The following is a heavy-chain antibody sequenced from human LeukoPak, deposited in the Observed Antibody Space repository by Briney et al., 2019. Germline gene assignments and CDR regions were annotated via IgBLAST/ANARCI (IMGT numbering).Heavy chain of an antibody. CDR2: ISSSSYI. CDR3: ARGYCSGGSCYYYMDV. Sequence: GGSLRLSCAASGFTFSSYSMNWVRQAPGKGLEWVSSISSSSYIYYADSVKGRFTISGDNAKNSLYLQMNSLRAEDTAVYYCARGYCSGGSCYYYMDVWGKGTTVTVSS. V-gene: IGHV3-21*01. D-gene: IGHD2-15*01. CDR1: GFTFSSYS. J-gene: IGHJ6*03.